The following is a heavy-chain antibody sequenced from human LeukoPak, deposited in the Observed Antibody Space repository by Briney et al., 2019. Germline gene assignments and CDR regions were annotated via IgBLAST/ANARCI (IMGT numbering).Heavy chain of an antibody. CDR2: ISSTSTTI. V-gene: IGHV3-48*01. CDR3: ARSRDFDI. Sequence: GGSLRLSCAASGFTFSTYTMNWVRQAPGKGLEWVSCISSTSTTIDYADSVKGRFTTSRDNAKNSLYLQMNSLRAEDTAVYYCARSRDFDIWGQGTMVTVSS. J-gene: IGHJ3*02. CDR1: GFTFSTYT.